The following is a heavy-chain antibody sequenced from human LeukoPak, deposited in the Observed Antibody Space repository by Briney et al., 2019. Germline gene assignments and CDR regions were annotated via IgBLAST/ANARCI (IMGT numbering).Heavy chain of an antibody. CDR3: AKDRESLWFGELLYFDY. CDR1: GFTFSSYA. Sequence: GGSLRLSCAASGFTFSSYAMSWVRQAPGKGLEWVSAISGSGGSTYYADSVKGRFTISRDNSKNTLYLQMNSLRAEDTAVYYCAKDRESLWFGELLYFDYWGQGTLVTVSS. D-gene: IGHD3-10*01. V-gene: IGHV3-23*01. CDR2: ISGSGGST. J-gene: IGHJ4*02.